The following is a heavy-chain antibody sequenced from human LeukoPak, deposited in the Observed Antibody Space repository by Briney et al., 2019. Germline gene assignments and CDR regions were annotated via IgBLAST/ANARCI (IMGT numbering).Heavy chain of an antibody. CDR1: GGSFSGYY. CDR3: ARARGAEAIDS. Sequence: SETLSLTCAVYGGSFSGYYWTWIRQPPGNGLEWIGEINHSGSTTYNPSLKSRVTVSVDTSKNQFSLKLTSVTAADTAVYYCARARGAEAIDSWGQGTLVTVSS. V-gene: IGHV4-34*01. D-gene: IGHD6-25*01. CDR2: INHSGST. J-gene: IGHJ4*02.